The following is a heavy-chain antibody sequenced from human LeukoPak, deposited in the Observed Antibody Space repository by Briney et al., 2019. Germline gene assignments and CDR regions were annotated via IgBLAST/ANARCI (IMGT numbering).Heavy chain of an antibody. CDR1: GFTFDDYA. CDR2: ISWNSGSI. J-gene: IGHJ4*02. CDR3: AKSQFQYGENVDY. D-gene: IGHD7-27*01. Sequence: GGSLRLSCAASGFTFDDYAMHWVRQAPGQGLEGVSGISWNSGSIGYADSVKGRFTISRDTAKNSLYLQMNSLRAEDTALYYCAKSQFQYGENVDYWGQGTLVTVSS. V-gene: IGHV3-9*01.